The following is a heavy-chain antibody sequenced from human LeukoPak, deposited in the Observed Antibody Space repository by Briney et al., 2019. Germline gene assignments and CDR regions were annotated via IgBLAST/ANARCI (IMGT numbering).Heavy chain of an antibody. CDR3: ARPAYWGSDCLAV. Sequence: GESLKISWMGSGYSFTSYWIDWVRQMPGKGLEWMGFISPADSDTRYSPSFQGQVTISADKSINTAYLQWSSLKASDTAMYYCARPAYWGSDCLAVWGQGTLVTVSS. CDR1: GYSFTSYW. J-gene: IGHJ4*02. CDR2: ISPADSDT. V-gene: IGHV5-51*01. D-gene: IGHD2-21*02.